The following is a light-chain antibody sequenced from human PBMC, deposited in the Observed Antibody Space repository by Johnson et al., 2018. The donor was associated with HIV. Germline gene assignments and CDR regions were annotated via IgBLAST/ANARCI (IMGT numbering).Light chain of an antibody. CDR2: DTI. V-gene: IGLV1-51*01. CDR1: SSNIDNDY. Sequence: QSVLTQPPSVSAAPGQKVTISCSGASSNIDNDYVSWYQQIPGKAPKLLIYDTIKRHSGIPDRFSGSKSGTSATLGITGLQTGDEADYYCGTWDSSLNAYVFGAATKVAVL. J-gene: IGLJ1*01. CDR3: GTWDSSLNAYV.